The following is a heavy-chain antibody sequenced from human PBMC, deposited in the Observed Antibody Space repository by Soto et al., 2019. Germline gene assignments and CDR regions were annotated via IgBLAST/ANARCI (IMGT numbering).Heavy chain of an antibody. CDR1: GYTFTSYG. D-gene: IGHD3-3*01. CDR2: ISAYNGNT. J-gene: IGHJ6*03. V-gene: IGHV1-18*01. CDR3: AGGYDPVGVAIYYYYYYMDV. Sequence: ASVKVSCKASGYTFTSYGISWVRQAPGQGLEWMGWISAYNGNTNYAQKLQGRVTMTTDTSTSTAYMELRSLRSDDTAVYYCAGGYDPVGVAIYYYYYYMDVWGKGTTVTVSS.